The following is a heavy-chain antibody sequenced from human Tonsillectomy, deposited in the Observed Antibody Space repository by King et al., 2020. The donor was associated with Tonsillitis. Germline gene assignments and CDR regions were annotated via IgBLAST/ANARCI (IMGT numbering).Heavy chain of an antibody. J-gene: IGHJ4*02. CDR2: IAFSGTI. D-gene: IGHD1-26*01. Sequence: QLQESGPGVVEPSETLSLTCTVSGGSISSTDNFWAWNRQPPGKGLEWIGDIAFSGTIFYNPSLKSRITISGGPSWNRFSLKFTSLTAADTAVYFCARYVSGSFDYWGQGALVTVSS. CDR3: ARYVSGSFDY. CDR1: GGSISSTDNF. V-gene: IGHV4-39*01.